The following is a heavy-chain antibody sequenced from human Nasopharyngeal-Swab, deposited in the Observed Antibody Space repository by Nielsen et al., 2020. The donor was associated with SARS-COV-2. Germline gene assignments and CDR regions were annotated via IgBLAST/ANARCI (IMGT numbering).Heavy chain of an antibody. CDR2: IWNDGSNK. J-gene: IGHJ4*02. V-gene: IGHV3-33*01. Sequence: GGSLRLSCAASGFTFSSYGMHWVRQAPGKGLEWVAVIWNDGSNKFYADSVKGRFTISRDNSKNTVFLQMNSLRAEDTAVYYCARGTYYFDYWGQGTLVTVSS. CDR3: ARGTYYFDY. CDR1: GFTFSSYG.